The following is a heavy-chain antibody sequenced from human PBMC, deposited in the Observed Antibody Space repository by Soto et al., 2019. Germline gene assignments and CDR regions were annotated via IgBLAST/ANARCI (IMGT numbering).Heavy chain of an antibody. V-gene: IGHV5-51*01. Sequence: PGESLKIFCKGSGYSFNSHWIGWVRQMPGKGLEWMGIIYPGDSDTRYSPSFQGQVTISADKSISTAYLQWSSLKASDTAMYYCARTSAAGKYYYGMDVWGQGTTDTVS. D-gene: IGHD6-13*01. CDR3: ARTSAAGKYYYGMDV. J-gene: IGHJ6*02. CDR2: IYPGDSDT. CDR1: GYSFNSHW.